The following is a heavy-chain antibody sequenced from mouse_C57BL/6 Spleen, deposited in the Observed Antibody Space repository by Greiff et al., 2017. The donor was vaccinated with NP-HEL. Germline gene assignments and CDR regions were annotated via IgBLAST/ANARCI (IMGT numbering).Heavy chain of an antibody. CDR1: GYSITSGYY. D-gene: IGHD2-4*01. CDR3: ARAYDYGEEAFAY. V-gene: IGHV3-6*01. Sequence: ESGPGLVKPSQSLSLTCSVTGYSITSGYYWNWIRQFPGNKLEWMGYISYDGSNNNNPSLKNLIFITRDTPKNQFFQMLQSVATEDTATYCCARAYDYGEEAFAYWGQGTLVTVSA. J-gene: IGHJ3*01. CDR2: ISYDGSN.